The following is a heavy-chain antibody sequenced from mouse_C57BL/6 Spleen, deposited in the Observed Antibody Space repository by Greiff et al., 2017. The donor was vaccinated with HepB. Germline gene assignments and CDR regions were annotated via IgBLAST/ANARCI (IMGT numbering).Heavy chain of an antibody. V-gene: IGHV1-19*01. CDR2: INPYNGGT. CDR3: ARSGKTGTVDY. CDR1: GYTFTDYY. D-gene: IGHD4-1*01. J-gene: IGHJ2*01. Sequence: VQLQQSGPVLVKPGASVKMSCKASGYTFTDYYMNWVKQSHGKSLEWIGVINPYNGGTSYNQKFKGKATLTVDKSSSTAYMELNSLTSEDSAVYYCARSGKTGTVDYWGQGTTLTVSS.